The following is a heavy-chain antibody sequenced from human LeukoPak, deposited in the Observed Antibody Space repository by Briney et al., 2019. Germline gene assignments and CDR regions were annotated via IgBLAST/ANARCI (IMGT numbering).Heavy chain of an antibody. Sequence: ASVKVSCKASGYTFTSYYMRWVRQAPGQGLEWMGIINPSGGSTSYAQKFQGRVTMTRDMSTSTVYMELSSLRSEDTAVYYCARAGVRYGDSSYLSGGGNDYWGQGTLVTVSS. CDR3: ARAGVRYGDSSYLSGGGNDY. J-gene: IGHJ4*02. CDR1: GYTFTSYY. CDR2: INPSGGST. V-gene: IGHV1-46*01. D-gene: IGHD4-17*01.